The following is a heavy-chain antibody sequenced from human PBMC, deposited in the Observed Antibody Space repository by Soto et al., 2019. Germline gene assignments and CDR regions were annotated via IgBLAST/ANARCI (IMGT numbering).Heavy chain of an antibody. CDR1: GFTFSSNG. Sequence: QVQLVESGGGVVQLGRSLRLSCAASGFTFSSNGMHWVRQAPGKGLEWVAVMSNDGSHTSYADSAKGRFTISRDNSKNTLYLQMNSLRAEDSGIYYCTKGCSSSSNCYIIDYWGQGALVTVSS. D-gene: IGHD2-15*01. CDR2: MSNDGSHT. CDR3: TKGCSSSSNCYIIDY. V-gene: IGHV3-30*18. J-gene: IGHJ4*02.